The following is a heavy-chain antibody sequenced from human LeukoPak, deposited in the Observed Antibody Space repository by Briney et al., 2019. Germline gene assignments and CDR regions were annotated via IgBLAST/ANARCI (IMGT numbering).Heavy chain of an antibody. Sequence: GGSLRLSCAASGFTFSSYAMSWVRQAPGKGLEWVSAMSGLGGSTYYADSVKGRFTISRDNSKNTLYLQMNSLRAEDTAVYYCAKGTPPSVGDGYNIDYWGQGTLVTVSS. V-gene: IGHV3-23*01. CDR2: MSGLGGST. D-gene: IGHD5-24*01. CDR3: AKGTPPSVGDGYNIDY. J-gene: IGHJ4*02. CDR1: GFTFSSYA.